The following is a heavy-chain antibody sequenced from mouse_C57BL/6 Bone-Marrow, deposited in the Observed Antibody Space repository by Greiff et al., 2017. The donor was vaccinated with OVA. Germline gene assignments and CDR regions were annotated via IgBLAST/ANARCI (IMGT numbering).Heavy chain of an antibody. Sequence: QVQLQQPGAELVKPGASVKMSCKASGYTFTSYWLTWVKQRPGQGLEWIGDIYPGSGSTNYNEKFKSKATLTVDTSSSTAYMQLSSLTSEESAVYECARNYGSRYYFDCWGQGTTLTVSS. V-gene: IGHV1-55*01. CDR3: ARNYGSRYYFDC. CDR2: IYPGSGST. CDR1: GYTFTSYW. D-gene: IGHD1-1*01. J-gene: IGHJ2*01.